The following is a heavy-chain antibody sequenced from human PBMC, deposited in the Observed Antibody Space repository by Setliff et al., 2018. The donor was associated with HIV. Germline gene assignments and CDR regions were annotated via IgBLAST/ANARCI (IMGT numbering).Heavy chain of an antibody. D-gene: IGHD6-19*01. CDR2: IYYSGSA. Sequence: SETLSLTCTVSGGSFSGYYWSWIRQPPGKGLEWIGSIYYSGSAYYNPSFKSRVTLSVDTSENQFSLRLSSVTAADTAVYFCARGGTVSADFDSWGQGTLVTVSS. CDR3: ARGGTVSADFDS. V-gene: IGHV4-34*01. J-gene: IGHJ4*02. CDR1: GGSFSGYY.